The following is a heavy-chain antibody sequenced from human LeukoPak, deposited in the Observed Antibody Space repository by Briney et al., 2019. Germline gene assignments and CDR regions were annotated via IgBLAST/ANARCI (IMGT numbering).Heavy chain of an antibody. V-gene: IGHV4-30-4*08. CDR1: GGSISSGDYY. CDR2: IYYSGST. D-gene: IGHD6-19*01. CDR3: ARSMGIAVADLFDY. Sequence: PSETLSLTCTVSGGSISSGDYYWSWIRQPPGKGLEWIGYIYYSGSTYYNPSLKSRVTISVDTSKNQFSLKLSSVTAADTAVYYCARSMGIAVADLFDYWGQGTLVTVSS. J-gene: IGHJ4*02.